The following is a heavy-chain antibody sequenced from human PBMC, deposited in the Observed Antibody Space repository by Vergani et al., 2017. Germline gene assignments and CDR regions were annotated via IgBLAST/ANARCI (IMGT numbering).Heavy chain of an antibody. J-gene: IGHJ6*02. CDR1: GGTFSSYA. V-gene: IGHV1-69*12. Sequence: QVQLVQSGAEVKKPGSSVKVSCKASGGTFSSYAISWVRQAPGQGLEWMGGIIPIFGTANYAQKFQGRVTITADESTSTAYMELSSLRSEDTAVYYCARPGGSGRGYYYYGMDVWGQGTTVTVSS. CDR3: ARPGGSGRGYYYYGMDV. D-gene: IGHD3-10*01. CDR2: IIPIFGTA.